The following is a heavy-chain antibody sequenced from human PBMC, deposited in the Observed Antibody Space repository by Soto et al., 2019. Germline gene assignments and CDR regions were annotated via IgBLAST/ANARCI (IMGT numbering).Heavy chain of an antibody. CDR2: IYHSAST. V-gene: IGHV4-59*01. D-gene: IGHD3-10*01. CDR1: GGSISSYY. J-gene: IGHJ6*02. CDR3: AGSSGSGNYGMDV. Sequence: SLTCTVFGGSISSYYWSWIRQPPGKGLEWIGYIYHSASTNYNPSLRSRVTISVDTSKNQSSLKLRSVTAADTAVYYCAGSSGSGNYGMDVWGQGTTVTVSS.